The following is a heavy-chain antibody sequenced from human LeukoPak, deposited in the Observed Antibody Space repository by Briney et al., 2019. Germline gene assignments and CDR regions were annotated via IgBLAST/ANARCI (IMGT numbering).Heavy chain of an antibody. CDR2: IYHSGST. CDR3: ARAQKMNMIVVVIPTYYFDY. CDR1: GGSISSSNW. Sequence: SGTLSLTCAVSGGSISSSNWWSWVRQPPGKGLEWIGEIYHSGSTNYNPSLKSRVTISVDTSKNQFSLKLSSVTAADTAVYYCARAQKMNMIVVVIPTYYFDYWGQGTLVTVSS. D-gene: IGHD3-22*01. J-gene: IGHJ4*02. V-gene: IGHV4-4*02.